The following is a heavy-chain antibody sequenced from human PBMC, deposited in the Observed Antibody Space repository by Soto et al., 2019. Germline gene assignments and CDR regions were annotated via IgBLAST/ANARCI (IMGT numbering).Heavy chain of an antibody. CDR1: AFSLRISGVG. J-gene: IGHJ3*02. CDR2: IYWDDDK. Sequence: QITLKESGPTLVKPTQTHTLNCTFSAFSLRISGVGVGWIRQPPGKALEWLALIYWDDDKRYSPSLKSRLTITKDTSKNQVVLTMTNMDPVDTATYYCAHSATVSDAFDIWGQGTMVTVSS. V-gene: IGHV2-5*02. D-gene: IGHD2-15*01. CDR3: AHSATVSDAFDI.